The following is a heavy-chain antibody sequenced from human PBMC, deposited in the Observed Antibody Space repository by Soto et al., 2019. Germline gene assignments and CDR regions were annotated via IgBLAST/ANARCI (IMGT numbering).Heavy chain of an antibody. Sequence: SVKVSCKASGGTFSSYAISWVRQAPGQGLEWMGGIIPIFGTANYAQKFQGRVTITADESTSTAYMELSSLRSEDTAVYYCARPPQGADSSGYYAYFDYWGQGTLVTVSS. D-gene: IGHD3-22*01. CDR1: GGTFSSYA. CDR3: ARPPQGADSSGYYAYFDY. J-gene: IGHJ4*02. V-gene: IGHV1-69*13. CDR2: IIPIFGTA.